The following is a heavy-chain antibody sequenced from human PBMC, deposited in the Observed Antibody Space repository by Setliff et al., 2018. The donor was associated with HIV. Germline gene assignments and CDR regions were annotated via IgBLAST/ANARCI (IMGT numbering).Heavy chain of an antibody. CDR3: ARSFPYYYESGGVYAMDV. CDR1: GFTFSPYW. Sequence: GGSLRLSCAASGFTFSPYWMHWVRQAPGKGLVWVSRINSDGTSTTYADSVKGRFTISRDNAKNTLYLQMNSLRAEDTAVYYCARSFPYYYESGGVYAMDVWGLGTTVTVSS. D-gene: IGHD3-22*01. V-gene: IGHV3-74*03. J-gene: IGHJ6*02. CDR2: INSDGTST.